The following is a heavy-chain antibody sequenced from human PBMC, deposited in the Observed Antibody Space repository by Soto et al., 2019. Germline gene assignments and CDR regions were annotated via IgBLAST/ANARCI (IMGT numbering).Heavy chain of an antibody. D-gene: IGHD3-16*01. J-gene: IGHJ4*02. CDR2: IWYDGSNK. CDR3: ARAHPIYVWGRQGLDY. V-gene: IGHV3-33*01. CDR1: GFTFSSYG. Sequence: QVQLVESGGGVVQPGRSLRLSCAASGFTFSSYGMHWVRQAPGKGLEWVAVIWYDGSNKYYADSVKGRFTISRDNSKNTLYLQMNSLRAEDTAVYYCARAHPIYVWGRQGLDYWGQGTLVTVSS.